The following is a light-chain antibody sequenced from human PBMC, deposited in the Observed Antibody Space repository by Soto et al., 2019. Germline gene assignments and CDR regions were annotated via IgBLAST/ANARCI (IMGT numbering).Light chain of an antibody. Sequence: EIVLTQSPGTLSLSPGERATLSCKASQSVSSSYLAWYQQKPGQAPRLLIYGASSRATGIPDRVSGSGSGTDFTLTISRLEPEDFAVYYCQQYVSSPGTFGQGTKVDIK. V-gene: IGKV3-20*01. J-gene: IGKJ1*01. CDR2: GAS. CDR3: QQYVSSPGT. CDR1: QSVSSSY.